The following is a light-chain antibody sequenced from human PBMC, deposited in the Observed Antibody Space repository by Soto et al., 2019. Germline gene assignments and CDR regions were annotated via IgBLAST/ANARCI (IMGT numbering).Light chain of an antibody. V-gene: IGKV3-11*01. J-gene: IGKJ5*01. CDR1: QTISNT. CDR3: QQRSNWPIT. CDR2: DAS. Sequence: FVMTQSPATLSVSPGDKVSLSCRANQTISNTLAWYQQKPGQAPRLLIYDASNRATGIPARFSGSGSGTDFTLTISSLEPEDFAVYYCQQRSNWPITFGQGRRLEIK.